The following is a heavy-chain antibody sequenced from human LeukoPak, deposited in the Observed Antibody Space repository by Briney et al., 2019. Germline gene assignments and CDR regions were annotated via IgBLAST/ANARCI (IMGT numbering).Heavy chain of an antibody. CDR2: IKQDGSEK. CDR3: ARQGALGQLWYRHTSYHFDY. V-gene: IGHV3-7*01. J-gene: IGHJ4*02. D-gene: IGHD5-18*01. CDR1: GFTFSSYW. Sequence: GGSLRLSCAASGFTFSSYWMSWVRQAPGKGLEWVANIKQDGSEKYYVDSVKGRFTISRDNAKNSLYLQMNSLRAEDTAVYYCARQGALGQLWYRHTSYHFDYWGQGTLVTVSS.